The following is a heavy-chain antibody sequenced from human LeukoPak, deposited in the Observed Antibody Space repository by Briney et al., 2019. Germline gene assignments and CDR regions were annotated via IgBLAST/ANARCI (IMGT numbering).Heavy chain of an antibody. V-gene: IGHV3-23*01. J-gene: IGHJ4*02. CDR2: ISASGGST. Sequence: GGSLRLSCAASGFTFSSYAMSWIRQAPGKGLEWVSGISASGGSTYYADSVKGRFIISRDNSKNTLNLQMNSLRAEDTAVYYCAKDISYDYHFDYWGQGTLVTVSS. CDR1: GFTFSSYA. D-gene: IGHD3-16*01. CDR3: AKDISYDYHFDY.